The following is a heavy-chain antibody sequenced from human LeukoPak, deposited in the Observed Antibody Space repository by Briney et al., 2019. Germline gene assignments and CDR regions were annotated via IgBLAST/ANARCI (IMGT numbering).Heavy chain of an antibody. Sequence: PGGSLRLSCAASGFTFSSYGMHWVRQAPGKGLEWVAVIWYDGSNKYYADSVKGRFTISRDNSKNTLYLQMNSLRAEDTAVYYCAKIASIVATIWLWGQGTLVTVSS. D-gene: IGHD5-12*01. CDR3: AKIASIVATIWL. J-gene: IGHJ4*02. V-gene: IGHV3-33*06. CDR1: GFTFSSYG. CDR2: IWYDGSNK.